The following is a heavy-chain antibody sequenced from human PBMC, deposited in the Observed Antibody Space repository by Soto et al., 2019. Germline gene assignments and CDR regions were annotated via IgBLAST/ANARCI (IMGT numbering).Heavy chain of an antibody. D-gene: IGHD3-9*01. CDR2: ISSSSSYI. J-gene: IGHJ3*02. CDR1: GFTFSSYS. V-gene: IGHV3-21*01. CDR3: ARDNYDILTVVDAFDI. Sequence: GGSLRLSCAASGFTFSSYSMNWVRQAPGKGLEWVSSISSSSSYIYYTDSVKGRFTISRDNAKNSLYLQMNSLRAEDTAVYYCARDNYDILTVVDAFDIWGQGTMVTVSS.